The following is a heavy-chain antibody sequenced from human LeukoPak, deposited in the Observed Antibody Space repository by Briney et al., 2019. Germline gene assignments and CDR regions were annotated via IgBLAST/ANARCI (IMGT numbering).Heavy chain of an antibody. Sequence: GGSLRLSCAASGFTFDDYAMHWVRQAPGKVLVWVSRINSDGRSTSYADSVKGRFTISRDNAKNTLYLQMNSLRAEDTAVYYCARGYYDSSGYYLIDYWGQGTLVTVSS. V-gene: IGHV3-74*01. CDR2: INSDGRST. D-gene: IGHD3-22*01. CDR3: ARGYYDSSGYYLIDY. CDR1: GFTFDDYA. J-gene: IGHJ4*02.